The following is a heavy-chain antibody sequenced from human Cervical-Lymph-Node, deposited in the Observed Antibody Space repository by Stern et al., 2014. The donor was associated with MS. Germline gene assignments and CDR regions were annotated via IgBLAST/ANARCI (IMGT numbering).Heavy chain of an antibody. CDR3: ARLVNFNYFDP. D-gene: IGHD3-22*01. CDR1: GYTFAFYW. Sequence: VQLVQSGAEVKKPGESVKISCKGSGYTFAFYWIAGVRQMPGKGLEWMGIIYPGDSKTTYSPSFEGQVTFSADESISTAYLHWNSLKASDTAIYYCARLVNFNYFDPWGQGTLVTVSS. J-gene: IGHJ5*02. CDR2: IYPGDSKT. V-gene: IGHV5-51*01.